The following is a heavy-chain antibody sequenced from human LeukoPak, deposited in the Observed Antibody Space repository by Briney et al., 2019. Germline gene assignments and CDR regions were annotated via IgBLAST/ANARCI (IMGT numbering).Heavy chain of an antibody. D-gene: IGHD1-1*01. Sequence: SVKVSCKASGYIFTSYAISWVRQAPGQGLEWMGGIIPIFGTANYAQKFQGRVTITADESTSTAYMELSSLRSEDTAVYYCARRREYNWNDVEAFDIWSQGTMVTVSS. CDR2: IIPIFGTA. V-gene: IGHV1-69*13. CDR1: GYIFTSYA. J-gene: IGHJ3*02. CDR3: ARRREYNWNDVEAFDI.